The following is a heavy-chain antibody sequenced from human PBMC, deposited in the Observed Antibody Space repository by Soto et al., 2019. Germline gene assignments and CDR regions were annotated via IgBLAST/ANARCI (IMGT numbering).Heavy chain of an antibody. D-gene: IGHD2-21*01. CDR2: IYYSGST. V-gene: IGHV4-31*03. Sequence: QVQLQESGPGLVKPSQTLSLTCTVSGGSISSGGYYWSWIRQHPGKGLEWIGYIYYSGSTYYNPSLKSRVTISVDTSTNKCSLKLSSVTAADTAVYYCAASCVGCGGFNYYGMDVWGQGTTVTVSS. CDR1: GGSISSGGYY. CDR3: AASCVGCGGFNYYGMDV. J-gene: IGHJ6*02.